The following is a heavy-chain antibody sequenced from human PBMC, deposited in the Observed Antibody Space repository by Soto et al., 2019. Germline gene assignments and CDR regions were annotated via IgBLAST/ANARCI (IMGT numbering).Heavy chain of an antibody. D-gene: IGHD3-10*01. V-gene: IGHV3-23*01. Sequence: PGGSLRLSCAASGFTFSSYAMSWVRQAPGKGLEWVSAISGSGGSTYYADSVKGRFTISRDNSKNTLYLQMNSLRAGDTAVYYCAKGLWFGESFFDYWGQGTLVTVSS. CDR2: ISGSGGST. J-gene: IGHJ4*02. CDR1: GFTFSSYA. CDR3: AKGLWFGESFFDY.